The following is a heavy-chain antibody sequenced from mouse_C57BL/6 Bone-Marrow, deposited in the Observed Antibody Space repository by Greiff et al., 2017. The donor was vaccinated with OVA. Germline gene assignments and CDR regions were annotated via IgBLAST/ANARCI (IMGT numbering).Heavy chain of an antibody. D-gene: IGHD2-1*01. J-gene: IGHJ2*01. CDR3: ARQRTLPRYYFDY. CDR2: ISSGGSYT. Sequence: DVQLQESGGDLVKPGGSLKLSCAASGFTFSSYGMSWVRQTPDKRLEWVATISSGGSYTYYPDSVKGRFTISRDNAKNTLYLQMSSLKSEDTAMYYCARQRTLPRYYFDYWGQGTTLTVSS. CDR1: GFTFSSYG. V-gene: IGHV5-6*01.